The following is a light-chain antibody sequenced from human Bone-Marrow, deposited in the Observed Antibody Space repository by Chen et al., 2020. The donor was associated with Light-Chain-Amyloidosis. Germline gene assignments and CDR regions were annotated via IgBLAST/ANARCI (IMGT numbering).Light chain of an antibody. Sequence: SYVLTQPSSVSVAPGQMATNASGGNNIGTTSVHWYQQTPGQAPLLVVYDDSDRPSGIPERLSGSNSGNTATLTISRVEAGDEADYYCQVWDRSSDRPVFGGGTKLTVL. J-gene: IGLJ3*02. CDR1: NIGTTS. CDR2: DDS. CDR3: QVWDRSSDRPV. V-gene: IGLV3-21*02.